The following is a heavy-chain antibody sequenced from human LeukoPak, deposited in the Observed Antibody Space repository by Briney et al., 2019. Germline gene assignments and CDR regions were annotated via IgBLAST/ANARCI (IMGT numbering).Heavy chain of an antibody. V-gene: IGHV1-18*01. J-gene: IGHJ4*02. CDR2: ISAYNGNT. Sequence: ASVKVSCKASGYTFTSYGISWVRQAPGQGLEWMGWISAYNGNTNYAQKFQGRVTMTTDTSTSTAYMELRSLRSDDTAVYYCARDRLSVYSYGSIDYWGQGTLVTVSS. CDR3: ARDRLSVYSYGSIDY. D-gene: IGHD5-18*01. CDR1: GYTFTSYG.